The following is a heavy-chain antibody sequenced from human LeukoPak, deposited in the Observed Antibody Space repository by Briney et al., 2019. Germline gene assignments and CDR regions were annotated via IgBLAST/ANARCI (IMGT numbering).Heavy chain of an antibody. Sequence: SETLSLTCTVSDGSISSYYWSWIRQPPGKGLEWIGYIYYSGSTNYNPSLKSRVTISVDTSKNQFSLKLSTVTAADTAVYYCAGATDYGDYLDYWGQGTLVTVSS. CDR1: DGSISSYY. D-gene: IGHD4-17*01. J-gene: IGHJ4*02. V-gene: IGHV4-59*01. CDR2: IYYSGST. CDR3: AGATDYGDYLDY.